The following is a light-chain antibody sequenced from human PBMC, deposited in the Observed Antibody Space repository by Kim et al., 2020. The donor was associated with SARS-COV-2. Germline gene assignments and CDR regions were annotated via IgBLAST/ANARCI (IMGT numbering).Light chain of an antibody. V-gene: IGKV1-5*01. CDR1: QSISMY. CDR3: QQYNRFSAYT. CDR2: DAS. J-gene: IGKJ2*01. Sequence: DIQMTQSPSTLSASVGDRVTITCRASQSISMYLAWYQHRPGTAPRLLIYDASSLKSGVPSRFSGSGSGTEFTLTISSLQPDDFATYYCQQYNRFSAYTFGQGTKLEI.